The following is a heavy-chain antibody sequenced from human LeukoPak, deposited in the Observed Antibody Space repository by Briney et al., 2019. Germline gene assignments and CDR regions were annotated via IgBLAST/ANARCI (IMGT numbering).Heavy chain of an antibody. CDR3: ASGLRGTY. J-gene: IGHJ4*02. CDR1: GFTFNRSW. V-gene: IGHV3-7*01. D-gene: IGHD1-1*01. Sequence: GGSLRLSCAASGFTFNRSWMNWVRQAPGTGLEWVANIGPDGSEKYYVDSVKGRFTISRDNAKSSLFLQMNSLRDEDTAVYYCASGLRGTYWGQGTLVTVSS. CDR2: IGPDGSEK.